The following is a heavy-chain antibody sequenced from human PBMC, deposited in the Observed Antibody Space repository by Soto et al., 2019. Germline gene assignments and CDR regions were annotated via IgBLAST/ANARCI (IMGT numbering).Heavy chain of an antibody. J-gene: IGHJ4*02. D-gene: IGHD2-21*02. Sequence: GASVKGSCKASGYTFTSYAMHWVRQAPGQRLEWMGWINAGNGNTKYSQKFQGRVTITRDTSASTAYMELSSLRSEDTAVYYCARSIVVVTALDYWGQGTLVTVCS. CDR1: GYTFTSYA. CDR2: INAGNGNT. V-gene: IGHV1-3*01. CDR3: ARSIVVVTALDY.